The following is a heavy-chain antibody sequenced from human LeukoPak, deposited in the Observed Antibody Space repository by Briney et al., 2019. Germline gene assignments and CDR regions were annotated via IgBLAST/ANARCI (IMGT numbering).Heavy chain of an antibody. Sequence: PGGSLRLSCAASGFTFSSYAMSWVRQAPGKGLKWVSTINDNGDGTYYADSVKGRFTISRDNSYNTVSLQMNSLRDEDTGVYYCATWIYDTVTGYPSFHHWGQGSLVTVSS. D-gene: IGHD3-9*01. CDR1: GFTFSSYA. CDR3: ATWIYDTVTGYPSFHH. V-gene: IGHV3-23*01. J-gene: IGHJ4*02. CDR2: INDNGDGT.